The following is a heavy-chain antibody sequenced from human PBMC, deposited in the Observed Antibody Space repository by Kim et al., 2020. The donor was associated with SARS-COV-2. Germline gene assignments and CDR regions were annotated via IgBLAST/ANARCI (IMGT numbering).Heavy chain of an antibody. J-gene: IGHJ4*02. Sequence: GGSLRLSCAASGFTFSSYAMHWVRQAPGKGLEYVSAISSNGGSTYYANSVKGRFTISRDNSKNTLYLQMGSLRAEDMAVYYCARGAYSYEYYFDYWGQGTLVTVSS. D-gene: IGHD5-18*01. CDR2: ISSNGGST. CDR3: ARGAYSYEYYFDY. V-gene: IGHV3-64*01. CDR1: GFTFSSYA.